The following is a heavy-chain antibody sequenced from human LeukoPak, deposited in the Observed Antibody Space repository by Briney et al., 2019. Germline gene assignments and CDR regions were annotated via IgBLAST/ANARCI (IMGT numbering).Heavy chain of an antibody. CDR3: ARESRITGTTTSGFDI. CDR1: GFNFTRYW. J-gene: IGHJ3*02. V-gene: IGHV3-7*01. D-gene: IGHD1-14*01. CDR2: IKEDGSQE. Sequence: PGGSLRLSCAVFGFNFTRYWMSWVRQAPGKGLEWVANIKEDGSQEYYLDSVEGRFTISRDNAKNSMFLQMNSLRVEDTAVYYCARESRITGTTTSGFDIWGQGTTVTVSS.